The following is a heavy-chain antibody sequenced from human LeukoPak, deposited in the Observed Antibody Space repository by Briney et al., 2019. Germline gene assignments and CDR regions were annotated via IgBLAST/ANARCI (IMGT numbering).Heavy chain of an antibody. D-gene: IGHD6-13*01. CDR2: MNPNSGNT. CDR3: ARGGDGSSWYPALDAFDI. J-gene: IGHJ3*02. V-gene: IGHV1-8*03. CDR1: RYTFTSYD. Sequence: ASVKVSCKASRYTFTSYDINWVRQATGQGLEWMGWMNPNSGNTGYAQKFQGRVTITRNTSISTAYMELSSLRSEDTAVYYCARGGDGSSWYPALDAFDIWGQGTMATVSS.